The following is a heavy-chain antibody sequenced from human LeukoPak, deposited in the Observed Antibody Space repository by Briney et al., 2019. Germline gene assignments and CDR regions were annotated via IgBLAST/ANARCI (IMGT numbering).Heavy chain of an antibody. D-gene: IGHD3-22*01. CDR3: ARDRTYYYDSSGSLGFDP. J-gene: IGHJ5*02. CDR2: INPNSGGT. Sequence: ASVTVSCKASGYTFTGYYMHWVRQAPGQGLEWMGWINPNSGGTNYAQKFQGRVTMTRDTSISTVYMELSRLRSDDTAVYYCARDRTYYYDSSGSLGFDPWGQGTLVTVSS. V-gene: IGHV1-2*02. CDR1: GYTFTGYY.